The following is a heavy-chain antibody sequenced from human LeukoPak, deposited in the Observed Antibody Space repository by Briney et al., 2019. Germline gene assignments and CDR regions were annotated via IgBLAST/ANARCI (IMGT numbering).Heavy chain of an antibody. D-gene: IGHD1-26*01. V-gene: IGHV3-48*03. CDR1: GFTFSNHE. J-gene: IGHJ4*02. CDR2: ISSSGGTI. CDR3: AREPQYGGSYYFDY. Sequence: PGGSLRLSCAASGFTFSNHEMNWVRQAPGKGLEWVSYISSSGGTIYYADPVKGRFTIPRDNAKNSLYLQMNSLRTEDTVVYYCAREPQYGGSYYFDYWGQGTLVTVSS.